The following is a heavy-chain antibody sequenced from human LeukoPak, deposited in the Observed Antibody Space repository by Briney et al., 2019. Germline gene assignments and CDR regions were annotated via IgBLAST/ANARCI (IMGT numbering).Heavy chain of an antibody. CDR2: INHSGST. CDR3: ARDRGTVTTSFDY. Sequence: SETLSLTCAVYGGSFSGYYWSWIRQPPGKGLEWIGEINHSGSTNYNPSLKSRVTISVDTSKNQFSLKLSSVTAADTAVYYCARDRGTVTTSFDYWGQGTLVTVSS. V-gene: IGHV4-34*01. D-gene: IGHD4-17*01. J-gene: IGHJ4*02. CDR1: GGSFSGYY.